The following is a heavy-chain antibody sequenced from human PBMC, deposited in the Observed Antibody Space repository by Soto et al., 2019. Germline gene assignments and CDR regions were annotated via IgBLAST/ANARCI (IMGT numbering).Heavy chain of an antibody. CDR1: GGTFSSYA. J-gene: IGHJ6*02. Sequence: SVKVSFKASGGTFSSYAISWVRQAPGQGLEWMGGIIPIFGTANYAQKFQGRVTITADESTSTAYMELSSLRSEDTAVYYCARHDCISTSCYYYYYYSMDVWGQGTTVTVSS. V-gene: IGHV1-69*13. D-gene: IGHD2-2*01. CDR2: IIPIFGTA. CDR3: ARHDCISTSCYYYYYYSMDV.